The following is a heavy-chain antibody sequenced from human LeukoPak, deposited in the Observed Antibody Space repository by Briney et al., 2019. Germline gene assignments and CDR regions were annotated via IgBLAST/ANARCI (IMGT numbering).Heavy chain of an antibody. CDR1: GFTFSSYG. V-gene: IGHV3-30*18. CDR2: ISYDGSNK. J-gene: IGHJ4*02. D-gene: IGHD3-22*01. Sequence: GGSLRLSCAASGFTFSSYGMHWVRQAPGKGLEWVAVISYDGSNKYYADSVKGRFTISRDNSKNTLYLQMNSLRAEDTAVYYCAKDHDSRTFDYWGQGTLVTVSS. CDR3: AKDHDSRTFDY.